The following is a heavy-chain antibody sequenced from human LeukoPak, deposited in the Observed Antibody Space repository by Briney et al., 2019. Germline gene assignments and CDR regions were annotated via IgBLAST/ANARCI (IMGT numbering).Heavy chain of an antibody. CDR1: GITFTNCG. D-gene: IGHD3-22*01. Sequence: ASVKVSCKASGITFTNCGISWVRQAPGQGLEWMGWISADNGDTNFARDLQGRVTMTTDTSTNTAYMELRSLRSDDTAVYYCARTPANFYDSGGFFAPFDHWGQGTLVTVSS. V-gene: IGHV1-18*01. CDR3: ARTPANFYDSGGFFAPFDH. CDR2: ISADNGDT. J-gene: IGHJ5*02.